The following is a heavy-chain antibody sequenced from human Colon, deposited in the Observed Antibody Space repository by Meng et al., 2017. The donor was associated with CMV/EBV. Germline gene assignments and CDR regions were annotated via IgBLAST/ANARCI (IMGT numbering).Heavy chain of an antibody. CDR3: SRPTAVASSATDY. CDR1: GFIFSDSA. D-gene: IGHD6-19*01. CDR2: IRSKANNYAT. J-gene: IGHJ4*02. Sequence: GGSLRLSCAASGFIFSDSAMYWVRQASGKGLEWVGRIRSKANNYATTYAASVEGRFTISRDDSKNMVYLEMNRLKIEDTAVYYCSRPTAVASSATDYWGQGTLVTSPQ. V-gene: IGHV3-73*01.